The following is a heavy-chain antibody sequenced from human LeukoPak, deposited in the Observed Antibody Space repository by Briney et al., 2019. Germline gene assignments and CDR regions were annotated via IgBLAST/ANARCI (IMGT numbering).Heavy chain of an antibody. D-gene: IGHD6-19*01. CDR2: ISSTSSYI. J-gene: IGHJ5*02. CDR3: TSGYSSGWEADWLDP. Sequence: GGSLRLSCAASGFTVSSYSMNWVRQAPGEGLEWVSSISSTSSYIYYADSVKGRFTISRDNAKNSLYLQMNSLKTEDTAVYYCTSGYSSGWEADWLDPWGQGTLVTVSS. CDR1: GFTVSSYS. V-gene: IGHV3-21*04.